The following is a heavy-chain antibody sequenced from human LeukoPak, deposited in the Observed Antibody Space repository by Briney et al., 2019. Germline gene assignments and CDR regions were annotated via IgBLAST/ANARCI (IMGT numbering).Heavy chain of an antibody. Sequence: PGGSLRLSCAASGFTFSSYAVHWVRQAPGKGLEWVAVISYDGSNKYYADSVKGRFTISRDNSKNTLYLQMNSLRAEDTAVYYCARDIVVVPAAPDGMDVWGKGTTVTVSS. D-gene: IGHD2-2*01. CDR2: ISYDGSNK. CDR1: GFTFSSYA. V-gene: IGHV3-30-3*01. J-gene: IGHJ6*04. CDR3: ARDIVVVPAAPDGMDV.